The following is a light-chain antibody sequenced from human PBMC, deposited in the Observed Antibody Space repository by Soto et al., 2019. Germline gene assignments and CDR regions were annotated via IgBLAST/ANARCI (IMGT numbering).Light chain of an antibody. CDR2: EGS. V-gene: IGLV2-23*01. CDR1: SSDVGSYNL. J-gene: IGLJ2*01. CDR3: CSYAGSSSHVL. Sequence: QSVLTQPASVSGSPGQSITISCTGTSSDVGSYNLVSWYQQLPGKAPKLMIYEGSKRPSGVSNRFSGSKSGNTASLTISGLQAEDEVDYYCCSYAGSSSHVLFGGGTKVTVL.